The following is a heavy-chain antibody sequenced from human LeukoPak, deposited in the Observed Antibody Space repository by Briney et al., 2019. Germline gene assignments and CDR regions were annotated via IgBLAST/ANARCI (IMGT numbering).Heavy chain of an antibody. Sequence: GGSLRLSCAASGFTFNKYAMHWVRQAPGKGLEWVAVISYDGSNKYYADSVKGRFTISRDNSKNTLYLQMNSLRAEDTAVYYCAKLPIAAAGSFDYWGQGTLVTVSS. CDR2: ISYDGSNK. CDR3: AKLPIAAAGSFDY. D-gene: IGHD6-13*01. J-gene: IGHJ4*02. V-gene: IGHV3-30*04. CDR1: GFTFNKYA.